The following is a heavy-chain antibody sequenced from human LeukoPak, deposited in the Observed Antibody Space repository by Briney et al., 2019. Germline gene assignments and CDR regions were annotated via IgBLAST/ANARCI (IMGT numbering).Heavy chain of an antibody. J-gene: IGHJ4*02. V-gene: IGHV3-23*01. D-gene: IGHD2-2*01. Sequence: PGGSLRLPCAASGFTFSSYAMSWVRQAPGKGLEWVSAISGSGGSTYYADSVKGRFTISRDNSKNTLYLQMNSLRAEDTAVYYCAKRGVVPAATDYFDYWGQGTLVTVSS. CDR3: AKRGVVPAATDYFDY. CDR2: ISGSGGST. CDR1: GFTFSSYA.